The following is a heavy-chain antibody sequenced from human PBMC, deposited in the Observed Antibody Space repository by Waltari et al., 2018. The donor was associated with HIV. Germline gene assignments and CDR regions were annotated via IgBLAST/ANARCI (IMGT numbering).Heavy chain of an antibody. J-gene: IGHJ5*02. CDR2: IYYSGST. D-gene: IGHD3-3*01. V-gene: IGHV4-59*01. CDR1: GRSISGYY. CDR3: VRVGTIFGVGPSWFDP. Sequence: QVQLQESGPGLVKPSETLSLTCTVSGRSISGYYWSWIRQPPGKGLEWIGYIYYSGSTNYNPSLKSRVTISVDTSKNQFSLKLSSVTAADTAVYYCVRVGTIFGVGPSWFDPWGQGTLVTVSS.